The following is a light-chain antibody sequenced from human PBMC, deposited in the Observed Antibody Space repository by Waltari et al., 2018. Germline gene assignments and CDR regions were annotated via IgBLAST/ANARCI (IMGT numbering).Light chain of an antibody. Sequence: QSALTQPASVSGSPGQSITISCTGTSSDVGDYDYVSWYQQYSGKAPKLMIYDVRHRPSGVCDRFAGSKSGNTASLTISGLQAEDEADYYCSSYTSSDTYVFGTGTKVTVL. CDR3: SSYTSSDTYV. CDR2: DVR. J-gene: IGLJ1*01. CDR1: SSDVGDYDY. V-gene: IGLV2-14*01.